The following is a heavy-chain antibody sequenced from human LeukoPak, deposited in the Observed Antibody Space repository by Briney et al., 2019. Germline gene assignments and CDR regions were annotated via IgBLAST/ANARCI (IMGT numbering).Heavy chain of an antibody. CDR1: GGSISSGGYS. V-gene: IGHV4-30-2*01. CDR3: ARLVKAPYGDYFDY. D-gene: IGHD4-17*01. CDR2: IYHSGST. J-gene: IGHJ4*02. Sequence: SETLSLTCAVSGGSISSGGYSWSWIRQPPGKGLEWIGYIYHSGSTYYNPSLKSRVTISVDRSKNQFSLKLSSVTAADTAVYYCARLVKAPYGDYFDYWGQGTLVTASS.